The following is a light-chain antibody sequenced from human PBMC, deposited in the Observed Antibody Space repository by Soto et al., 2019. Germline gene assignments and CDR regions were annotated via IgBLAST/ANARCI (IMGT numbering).Light chain of an antibody. CDR1: SSDVGGYNY. V-gene: IGLV2-14*01. CDR3: SSSTSSSTLV. CDR2: EVS. J-gene: IGLJ1*01. Sequence: QSALTQPASVSGSPGQSITISCTGTSSDVGGYNYVSWYQQHPGKAPKLMIYEVSNRPSGVSNRFSGSKSGNTASLTISGLQDDDDADYYCSSSTSSSTLVFGTGTKLTVL.